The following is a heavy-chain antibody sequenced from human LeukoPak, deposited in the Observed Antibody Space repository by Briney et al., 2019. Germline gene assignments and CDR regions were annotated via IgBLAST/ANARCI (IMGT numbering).Heavy chain of an antibody. D-gene: IGHD1-7*01. J-gene: IGHJ4*02. CDR2: ILSSGKTI. CDR3: ARGLDWNYVVNYFDY. Sequence: GGSLRLSCAASGFTFSSYSMNWVRQAPGKGLEWVSFILSSGKTIYYADSVKGRFTISRDNAKNSLYLQMNSLRAEDTAVYYCARGLDWNYVVNYFDYWGQGTLVTVSS. V-gene: IGHV3-48*04. CDR1: GFTFSSYS.